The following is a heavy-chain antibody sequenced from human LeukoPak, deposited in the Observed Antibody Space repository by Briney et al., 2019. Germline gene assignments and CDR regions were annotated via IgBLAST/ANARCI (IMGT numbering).Heavy chain of an antibody. J-gene: IGHJ4*02. D-gene: IGHD2-15*01. CDR3: AREVACSGGSCYSRFFDY. CDR1: GFTFSSYW. V-gene: IGHV3-74*01. Sequence: GGSLRLSCAASGFTFSSYWMHWVRQAPGKGLVCVSRISSDGSSTSYADSVKGRFTISRDNAKNTLYLQMNSLRAEDTAVYYCAREVACSGGSCYSRFFDYWGQGTLVTVSP. CDR2: ISSDGSST.